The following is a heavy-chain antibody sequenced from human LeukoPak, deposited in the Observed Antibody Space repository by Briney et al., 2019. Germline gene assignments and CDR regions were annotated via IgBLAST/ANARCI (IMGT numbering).Heavy chain of an antibody. CDR3: ARSGSLDY. D-gene: IGHD2-15*01. CDR2: ISSNGGST. J-gene: IGHJ4*02. V-gene: IGHV3-64*01. CDR1: GFTFSSYA. Sequence: GGSLRLCCAASGFTFSSYAMHWVRQAPGKGLEYVSAISSNGGSTYYANSVKGRFTISRDNSKNTLYLQMGSLRAEDMAVYYCARSGSLDYWGQGTLVTVSS.